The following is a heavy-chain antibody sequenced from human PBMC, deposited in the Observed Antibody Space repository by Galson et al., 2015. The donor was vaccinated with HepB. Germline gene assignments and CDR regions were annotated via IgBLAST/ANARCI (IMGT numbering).Heavy chain of an antibody. J-gene: IGHJ3*02. CDR2: INHSGST. CDR1: GGSFSGYY. Sequence: ETLSLTCAVYGGSFSGYYWSWIRQPPGKGLEWIGEINHSGSTNYNPSLKSRVTISVDTSKNQFSLKLSSVTAADTAVYYCARGRRIFGVVTLDYWADAFDIWGQGTMVTVSS. CDR3: ARGRRIFGVVTLDYWADAFDI. D-gene: IGHD3-3*01. V-gene: IGHV4-34*01.